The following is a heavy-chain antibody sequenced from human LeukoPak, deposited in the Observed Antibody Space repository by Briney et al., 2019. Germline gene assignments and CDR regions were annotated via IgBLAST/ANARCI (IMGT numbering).Heavy chain of an antibody. D-gene: IGHD2-8*02. Sequence: GGSLRLSCAASGLTFSSYWMSWVRQAPGKGLEWVANIKQDGSEKYYVDSVKGRFTISRDNAKNSLYLQMNSLRAEDTAVYYCMVLARWGQGALVTVSS. J-gene: IGHJ4*02. CDR3: MVLAR. V-gene: IGHV3-7*01. CDR2: IKQDGSEK. CDR1: GLTFSSYW.